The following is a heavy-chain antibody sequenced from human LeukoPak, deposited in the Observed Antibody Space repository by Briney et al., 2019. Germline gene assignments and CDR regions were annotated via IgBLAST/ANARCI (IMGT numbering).Heavy chain of an antibody. Sequence: ASVKVSCKASGYTFASYAIHWVRQAPGQGLEWMGWISTYNGNTNYAQKFQGRVTMTTDTSTSTAYMELRSLRSDDTAVYYCARDPDISTNWFDPWGQGTLVTVSS. V-gene: IGHV1-18*01. CDR2: ISTYNGNT. D-gene: IGHD3-9*01. J-gene: IGHJ5*02. CDR1: GYTFASYA. CDR3: ARDPDISTNWFDP.